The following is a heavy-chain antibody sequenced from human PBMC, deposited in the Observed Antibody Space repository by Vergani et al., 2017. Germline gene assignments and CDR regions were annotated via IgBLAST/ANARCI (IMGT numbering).Heavy chain of an antibody. D-gene: IGHD2-2*01. CDR2: IIPIFGTA. Sequence: QVQLVQSGAEVKKPGSSVKVSCKASGGTFSSYAISGVRQAPGQGLEWMGGIIPIFGTANYAQKFQGRVTITADESTSTAYMELSSLRSEDTAVYYCARDSRALSIVVVPAAHPMDVWGQGTTVTVSS. V-gene: IGHV1-69*12. J-gene: IGHJ6*02. CDR3: ARDSRALSIVVVPAAHPMDV. CDR1: GGTFSSYA.